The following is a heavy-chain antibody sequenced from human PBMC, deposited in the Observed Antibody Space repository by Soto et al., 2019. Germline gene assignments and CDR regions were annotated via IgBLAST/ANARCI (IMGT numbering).Heavy chain of an antibody. Sequence: PSEPLSLTCAVSGGSISSSNWWSWVRQPPGKGLEWSGEIYHSGSTNYNPSLKSRVTISVDKSRTPFSLKWSTVTAADTAVYYCAREGIAARNFDYWGQGTLVTVSS. CDR1: GGSISSSNW. V-gene: IGHV4-4*02. J-gene: IGHJ4*02. CDR2: IYHSGST. CDR3: AREGIAARNFDY. D-gene: IGHD6-6*01.